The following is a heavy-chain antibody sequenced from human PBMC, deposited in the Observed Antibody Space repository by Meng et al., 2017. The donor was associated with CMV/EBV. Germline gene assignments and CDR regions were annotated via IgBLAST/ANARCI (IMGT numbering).Heavy chain of an antibody. CDR2: INSDGSST. Sequence: GGSLRLSCAASGFTFSSYWMHWVRQAPGKGLVWVSRINSDGSSTSYADSVKGRFTISRDNAKNTQYLQMNSLRAEDTAVYYCARDRTQWIQLWLQSDYWGQGTLVTVSS. V-gene: IGHV3-74*01. CDR1: GFTFSSYW. CDR3: ARDRTQWIQLWLQSDY. D-gene: IGHD5-18*01. J-gene: IGHJ4*02.